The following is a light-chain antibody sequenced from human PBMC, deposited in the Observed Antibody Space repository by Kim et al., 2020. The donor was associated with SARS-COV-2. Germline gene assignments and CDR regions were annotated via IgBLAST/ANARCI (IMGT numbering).Light chain of an antibody. CDR1: QRVSSSY. CDR3: QQYGSSPPYT. Sequence: PGGRSTLHVRASQRVSSSYLAWYQQKPGQAPRLLIYGASSRATGIPDRFSGSGSGTDFTLTISRLEPEDFAVYYCQQYGSSPPYTFGQGTKLEI. V-gene: IGKV3-20*01. J-gene: IGKJ2*01. CDR2: GAS.